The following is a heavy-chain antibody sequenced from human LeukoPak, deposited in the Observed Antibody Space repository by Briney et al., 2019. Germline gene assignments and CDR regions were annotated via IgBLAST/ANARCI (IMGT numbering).Heavy chain of an antibody. CDR2: INPNSGGT. Sequence: ASVKVSCKASGYTFTGYYMHRVRQAPGQGLEWMGWINPNSGGTNYAQKFQGWVTMTRDTSISTAYMELSRLRSDDTAVYYCARAPLGYSYGYYYYGMDVWGQGTTVTVSS. D-gene: IGHD5-18*01. CDR1: GYTFTGYY. CDR3: ARAPLGYSYGYYYYGMDV. J-gene: IGHJ6*02. V-gene: IGHV1-2*04.